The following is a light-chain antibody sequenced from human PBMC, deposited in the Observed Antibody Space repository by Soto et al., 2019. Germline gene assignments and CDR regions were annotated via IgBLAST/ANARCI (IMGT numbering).Light chain of an antibody. J-gene: IGLJ2*01. CDR3: QAWDSRTDV. CDR2: QDS. V-gene: IGLV3-1*01. CDR1: KLGDKY. Sequence: SYELTQPPSVSVSPGQTASITCSGDKLGDKYACWYQQKPGQSPVLVIYQDSKRPSGIPERFSGSNSGNTATLTISGTQAMDEADYYCQAWDSRTDVFGGGTKLTVL.